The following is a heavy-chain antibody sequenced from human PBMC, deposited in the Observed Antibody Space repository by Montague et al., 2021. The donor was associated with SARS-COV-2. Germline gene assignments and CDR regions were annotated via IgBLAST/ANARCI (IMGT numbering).Heavy chain of an antibody. V-gene: IGHV4-39*07. Sequence: SETLSLTCTVSGGSISSTSYYWGWIRQPPGKGLEWIGSIYYSGSTYYNPSLKSRVTISVDTSKNQFSLKLSSVTAADTAVYYCARVFWYYYDSSGERVDYWGQGTLVTVSS. J-gene: IGHJ4*02. CDR3: ARVFWYYYDSSGERVDY. CDR1: GGSISSTSYY. D-gene: IGHD3-22*01. CDR2: IYYSGST.